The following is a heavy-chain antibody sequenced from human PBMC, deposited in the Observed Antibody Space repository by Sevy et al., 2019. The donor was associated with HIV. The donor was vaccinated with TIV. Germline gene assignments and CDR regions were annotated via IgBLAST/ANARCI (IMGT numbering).Heavy chain of an antibody. D-gene: IGHD1-1*01. CDR1: GFSFSNYW. Sequence: GGSLRLSCVVSGFSFSNYWMTWVRQAPGKGLEWVANIKPDGSVKSYVDSVKGRFTIYRDNAKNSLSLQMNSLSAEDTAVYYCARDTNYFYVDVWGKGTTVTVSS. V-gene: IGHV3-7*01. CDR2: IKPDGSVK. CDR3: ARDTNYFYVDV. J-gene: IGHJ6*03.